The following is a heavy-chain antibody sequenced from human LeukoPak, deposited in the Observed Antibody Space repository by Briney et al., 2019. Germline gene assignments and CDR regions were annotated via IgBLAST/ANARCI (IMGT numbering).Heavy chain of an antibody. J-gene: IGHJ4*02. Sequence: GGSLRLSCAASGFTVSRNYMIWVRQAPGKGLEWVSLIYSGGSTNYADSAKGRFTISRDNSKNTLYLQMNSLRAEDTAVYYCARGGSSIDWGQGTLVTVSS. V-gene: IGHV3-66*01. D-gene: IGHD2-15*01. CDR3: ARGGSSID. CDR1: GFTVSRNY. CDR2: IYSGGST.